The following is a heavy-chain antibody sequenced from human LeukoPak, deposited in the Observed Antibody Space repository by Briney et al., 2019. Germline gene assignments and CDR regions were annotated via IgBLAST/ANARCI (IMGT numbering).Heavy chain of an antibody. D-gene: IGHD3-22*01. CDR1: GFTFSSYG. CDR3: AKTFGPSSGYYYFDY. V-gene: IGHV3-30*02. J-gene: IGHJ4*02. Sequence: GGSLRLSCAASGFTFSSYGMHWVRQAPGTGLEGVTVIQHDGTNKYYADSVKGRFTISRDNSKNTLYLQMNSPRAEDTAVYYCAKTFGPSSGYYYFDYWGQGTLVTVSS. CDR2: IQHDGTNK.